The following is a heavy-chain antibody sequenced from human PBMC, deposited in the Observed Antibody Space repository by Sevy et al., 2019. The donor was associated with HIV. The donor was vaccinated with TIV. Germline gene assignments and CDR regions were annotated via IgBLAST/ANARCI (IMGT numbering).Heavy chain of an antibody. CDR3: ARSKAFTGPDY. V-gene: IGHV4-31*03. CDR1: GGSISSGGYY. J-gene: IGHJ4*02. CDR2: IPYSGST. D-gene: IGHD1-1*01. Sequence: SETLSLTCTVSGGSISSGGYYWNWIRQHPGEGLEWIGHIPYSGSTYYNPSLMSRVTMSVDTSKNQFSLKVTSVTDADTAVYYCARSKAFTGPDYWGQGTLVTVSS.